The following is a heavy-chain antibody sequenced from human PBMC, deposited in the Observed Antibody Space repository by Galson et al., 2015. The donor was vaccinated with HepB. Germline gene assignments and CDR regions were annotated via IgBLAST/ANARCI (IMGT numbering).Heavy chain of an antibody. V-gene: IGHV3-23*01. Sequence: SLRLSCAASGFTFSSYAMSWVRQAPGKGLEWVSAISGSGGSTFYADFVKGRFTISRDNSRNILYLQMNSLRAEDTAVYYCAKDRVPDSRWPFDLWGQGTLVTVSS. CDR3: AKDRVPDSRWPFDL. CDR2: ISGSGGST. D-gene: IGHD3-22*01. J-gene: IGHJ4*02. CDR1: GFTFSSYA.